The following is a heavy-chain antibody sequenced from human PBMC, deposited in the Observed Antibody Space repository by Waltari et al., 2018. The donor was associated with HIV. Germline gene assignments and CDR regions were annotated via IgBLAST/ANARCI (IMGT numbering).Heavy chain of an antibody. Sequence: EVQLVESGGGLVQPGRSLRLSCAASGFTFDDYAIHWVRQAPGQGLEWVSGISWNSGSIGYADSVKGRFTISRDNAKNSLYLQMNSLRAEDTALYYCAKGDYGDVRRGMDVWGQGTTVTVSS. J-gene: IGHJ6*02. CDR2: ISWNSGSI. V-gene: IGHV3-9*01. CDR1: GFTFDDYA. CDR3: AKGDYGDVRRGMDV. D-gene: IGHD4-17*01.